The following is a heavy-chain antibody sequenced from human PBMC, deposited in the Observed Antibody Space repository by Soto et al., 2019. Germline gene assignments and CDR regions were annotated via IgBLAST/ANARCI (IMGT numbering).Heavy chain of an antibody. CDR3: ANGAGYCGTSGCFGFFDY. J-gene: IGHJ4*02. V-gene: IGHV3-23*01. CDR2: VMGGGGGT. Sequence: EVQLLESGGGLVQPGGTLRLSCAASGFTFSGYTMSWVRQAPGKGLEWVSGVMGGGGGTFYADSVKGRFTISRDNSKNTLYLQLDSLRAEDTAGYYCANGAGYCGTSGCFGFFDYWGQGPRVSVSS. CDR1: GFTFSGYT. D-gene: IGHD2-2*01.